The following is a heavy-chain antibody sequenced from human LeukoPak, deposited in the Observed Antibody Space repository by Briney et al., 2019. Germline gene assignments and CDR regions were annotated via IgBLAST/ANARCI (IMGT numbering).Heavy chain of an antibody. CDR1: GVSLSSDKYY. CDR3: ATPYCGAISCLDVFDV. J-gene: IGHJ3*01. V-gene: IGHV4-31*03. D-gene: IGHD2-21*01. CDR2: IYYSGST. Sequence: SQTLSLTCTVSGVSLSSDKYYWTWIRQRPGKGLEWIGHIYYSGSTSFNPSLKSRVSMSMATSKSQFSLKLTSVTAADTAVYYCATPYCGAISCLDVFDVWGQGTVVTVSS.